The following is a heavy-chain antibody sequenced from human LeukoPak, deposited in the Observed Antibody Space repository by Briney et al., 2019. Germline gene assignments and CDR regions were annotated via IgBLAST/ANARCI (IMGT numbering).Heavy chain of an antibody. CDR3: ARELRDTAMEYYFDY. J-gene: IGHJ4*02. V-gene: IGHV1-69*04. CDR1: GGTFSSYA. D-gene: IGHD5-18*01. CDR2: IIPILGIA. Sequence: ASVKVSCKASGGTFSSYAISWVRQAPGQGLEWMGRIIPILGIANYAQKFQGRVAITADESTSTAYMELSSLRSEDTAVYYCARELRDTAMEYYFDYWGQGTLVTVSS.